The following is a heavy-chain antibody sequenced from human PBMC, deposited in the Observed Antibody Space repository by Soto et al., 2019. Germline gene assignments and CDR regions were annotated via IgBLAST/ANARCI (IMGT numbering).Heavy chain of an antibody. Sequence: QVQLQESGPGLVRPSGTLSLTCAVSGASISSTHWWTWVRQPPGKGLEWVGEIHHSGDTNYNPSLKSRVTIPVDTPKNQFPLTLHSVTAADTAVYYCARDPDHRGLTFDYWGQGTLVTVSS. D-gene: IGHD5-12*01. CDR3: ARDPDHRGLTFDY. CDR1: GASISSTHW. V-gene: IGHV4-4*02. CDR2: IHHSGDT. J-gene: IGHJ4*02.